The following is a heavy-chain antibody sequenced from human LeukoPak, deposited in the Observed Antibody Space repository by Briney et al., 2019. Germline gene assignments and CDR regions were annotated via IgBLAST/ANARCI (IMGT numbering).Heavy chain of an antibody. J-gene: IGHJ4*02. CDR2: INPNSGNT. CDR1: GYTFTGYY. D-gene: IGHD3-22*01. V-gene: IGHV1-8*02. CDR3: ARFNRAYDSSGYYYVNDY. Sequence: ASVKVSCKASGYTFTGYYMHWVRQAPGQGLEWMGWINPNSGNTGYAQKFQGRVTMTRNTSISTAYMELSSLRSEDTAVYYCARFNRAYDSSGYYYVNDYWGQGTLVTVSS.